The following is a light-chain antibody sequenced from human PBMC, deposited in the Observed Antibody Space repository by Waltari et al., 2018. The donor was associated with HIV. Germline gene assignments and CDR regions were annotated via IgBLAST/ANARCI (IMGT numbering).Light chain of an antibody. Sequence: QSVSTPPPEVSAVPGQKVTIVRSGCSCHIGNHSVTRYQQLPGTAPRHLICVSNKRPSEIPDRFSGSKSGASATLDITGLQSGDEADYYCGTWESSLSAAVFGGGTKLAVL. CDR1: SCHIGNHS. J-gene: IGLJ2*01. CDR2: VSN. CDR3: GTWESSLSAAV. V-gene: IGLV1-51*01.